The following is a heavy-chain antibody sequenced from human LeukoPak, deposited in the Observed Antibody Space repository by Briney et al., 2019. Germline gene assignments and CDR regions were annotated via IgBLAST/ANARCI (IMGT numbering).Heavy chain of an antibody. V-gene: IGHV3-7*01. CDR1: GFTFNSYW. CDR2: IKQDGSEK. J-gene: IGHJ4*02. CDR3: ARIPAIFVPWDSH. Sequence: GGSLRLSCAASGFTFNSYWMSWVRQAPGKGLEWVANIKQDGSEKYYVDSVKGRFTISRDNAKNSLYLQMNSLRAEDTAVYYCARIPAIFVPWDSHRGQGTLVTVSS. D-gene: IGHD2-8*01.